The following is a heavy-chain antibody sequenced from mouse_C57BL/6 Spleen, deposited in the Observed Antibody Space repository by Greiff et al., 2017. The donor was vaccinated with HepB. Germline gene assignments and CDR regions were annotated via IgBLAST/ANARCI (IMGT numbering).Heavy chain of an antibody. V-gene: IGHV5-17*01. D-gene: IGHD2-1*01. Sequence: DVHLVESGGGLVKPGGSLKLSCAASGFTFSDYGMHWVRQAPEKGLEWVAYISSGSSTIYYADTVKGRFTISRDNAKNTLFLQMTSLRSEDTAMYYCARRDGNPYYYAMDYWGQRTSVTVSS. CDR1: GFTFSDYG. CDR2: ISSGSSTI. J-gene: IGHJ4*01. CDR3: ARRDGNPYYYAMDY.